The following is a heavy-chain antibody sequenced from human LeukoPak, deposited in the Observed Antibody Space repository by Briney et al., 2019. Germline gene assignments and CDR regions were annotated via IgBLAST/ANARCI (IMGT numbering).Heavy chain of an antibody. Sequence: ASENVSCKVSGYTLSELSMHWVRQATGQGREWIGWMNPNSGNTGYAQKFQGRVTITRNTSISTAYMELSSLRSEDTAVYYCARGVYDFWSGPLGHFDYWGQGTLVTVSS. CDR3: ARGVYDFWSGPLGHFDY. J-gene: IGHJ4*02. CDR1: GYTLSELS. D-gene: IGHD3-3*01. V-gene: IGHV1-8*03. CDR2: MNPNSGNT.